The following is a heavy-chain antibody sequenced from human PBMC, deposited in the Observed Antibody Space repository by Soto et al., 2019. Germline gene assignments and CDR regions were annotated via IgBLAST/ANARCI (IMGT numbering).Heavy chain of an antibody. D-gene: IGHD3-9*01. CDR1: GFTFSSYA. CDR3: ARGLRYFDWLDNWFDP. Sequence: GGSLRLSCAASGFTFSSYAMSWVRQAPGKGLEWVSAISSSGGSTYYADSVKGRFTISRDNAKNTLYLQMNSLRAEDTAVYYCARGLRYFDWLDNWFDPWGQGTLVTVSS. CDR2: ISSSGGST. V-gene: IGHV3-23*01. J-gene: IGHJ5*02.